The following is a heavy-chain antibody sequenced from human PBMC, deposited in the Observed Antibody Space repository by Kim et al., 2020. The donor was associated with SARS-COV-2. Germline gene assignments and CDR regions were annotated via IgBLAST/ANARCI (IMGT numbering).Heavy chain of an antibody. Sequence: SETLSLTCTVSGGSISSSSYYWGWIRQPPGKGLEWIGSIYYSGSTYYNPSLKSRVTISVDTSKNQFSLKMSSVTAADTAVYYCARSIVVVPAAHNIHNWFDPWGQGTLVTVSS. V-gene: IGHV4-39*07. CDR1: GGSISSSSYY. CDR2: IYYSGST. D-gene: IGHD2-2*01. J-gene: IGHJ5*02. CDR3: ARSIVVVPAAHNIHNWFDP.